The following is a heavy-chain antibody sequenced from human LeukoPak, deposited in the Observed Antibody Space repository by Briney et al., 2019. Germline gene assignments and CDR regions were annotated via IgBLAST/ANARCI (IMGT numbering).Heavy chain of an antibody. CDR2: IRQDGSAI. J-gene: IGHJ3*01. CDR1: GFTFSAYW. CDR3: ASPPEAEAL. Sequence: GGSLRLSCAASGFTFSAYWMSWVRQAPGKGLEWVANIRQDGSAIYYVDSVKSRFTISRDNAKNSLHLQMNSLRAEDTAVYYCASPPEAEALWGQGTMVTVSS. V-gene: IGHV3-7*01.